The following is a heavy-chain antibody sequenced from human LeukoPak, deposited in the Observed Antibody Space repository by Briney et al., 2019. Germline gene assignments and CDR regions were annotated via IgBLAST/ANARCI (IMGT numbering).Heavy chain of an antibody. CDR3: ARRRSYYGSVISSYYYYYYGMDV. CDR1: GGSISSGDYY. V-gene: IGHV4-30-4*01. D-gene: IGHD3-10*01. J-gene: IGHJ6*02. CDR2: IYYSGST. Sequence: SETLSLTCTVSGGSISSGDYYWSWIRQPPGKGLEWIGYIYYSGSTYYNPSLKSRVTISVDTSKNQFSLKLSSVTAADTAVYYCARRRSYYGSVISSYYYYYYGMDVWGQGTTVTVSS.